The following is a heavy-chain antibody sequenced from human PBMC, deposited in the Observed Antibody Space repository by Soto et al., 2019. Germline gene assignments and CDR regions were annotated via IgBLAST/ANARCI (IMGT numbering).Heavy chain of an antibody. CDR1: GGTFSSYA. V-gene: IGHV1-69*13. Sequence: GASVKVSCKASGGTFSSYAISWVRQAPGQGLEWMGGIIPIFGTADYAQKFQGRVTITADESTSTAYMELSSLRSEDTAVYYCARGGNPPYGMDVWGQGTTVTVSS. CDR2: IIPIFGTA. J-gene: IGHJ6*02. CDR3: ARGGNPPYGMDV.